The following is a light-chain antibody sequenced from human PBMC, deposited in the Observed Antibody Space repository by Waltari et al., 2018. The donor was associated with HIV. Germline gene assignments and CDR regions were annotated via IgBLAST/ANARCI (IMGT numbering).Light chain of an antibody. CDR1: KDITNY. CDR3: QQYGAYPFT. V-gene: IGKV1-16*01. Sequence: DIQMTQSPSSLSASVGDRVTITCRASKDITNYLAWFQQKPGKAPKSLIHAASSLQSGVPSRFSGSGSGTDFTLTINSLQPEDSATYFCQQYGAYPFTFGPGTKVHIK. J-gene: IGKJ3*01. CDR2: AAS.